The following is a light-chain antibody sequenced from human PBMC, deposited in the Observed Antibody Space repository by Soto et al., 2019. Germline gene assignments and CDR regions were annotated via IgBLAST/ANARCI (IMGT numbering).Light chain of an antibody. CDR1: QSISSW. Sequence: DIQMTQSPSTLSASVGDRVTITCRASQSISSWLAWYQQKPGKAPKLLIYKASSLESGVPSRFSGSGSGTVFTLTISSLQPDDFATYYCQPSWTFGQGTKVEIK. V-gene: IGKV1-5*03. CDR2: KAS. CDR3: QPSWT. J-gene: IGKJ1*01.